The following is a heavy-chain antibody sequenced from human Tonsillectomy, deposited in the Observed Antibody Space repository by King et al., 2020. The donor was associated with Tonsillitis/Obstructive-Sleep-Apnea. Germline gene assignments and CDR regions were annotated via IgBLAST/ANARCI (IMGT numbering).Heavy chain of an antibody. CDR3: ARDLLDDFWSGYSNPWAFDI. J-gene: IGHJ3*02. V-gene: IGHV1-3*01. CDR1: GYTFTSYA. CDR2: INAGNGNT. Sequence: VQLVQSGAEVKKPGASVKVSCKASGYTFTSYAMHWVRQAPGQRLEWMGWINAGNGNTKYSQKFQGRVTITRDTSASTAYMELSSLRSEDTAVYYCARDLLDDFWSGYSNPWAFDIWGQGTMVTVSS. D-gene: IGHD3-3*01.